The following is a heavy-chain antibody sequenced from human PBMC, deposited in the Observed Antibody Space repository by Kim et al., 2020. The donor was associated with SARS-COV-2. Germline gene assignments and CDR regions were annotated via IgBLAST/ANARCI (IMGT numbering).Heavy chain of an antibody. CDR3: ATGLVGATKDY. CDR2: KK. Sequence: KKNEATTVKRRFTSSRGNSKNTVYLQMNSLRVEDTAVYYCATGLVGATKDYWGQGAPVTVSS. J-gene: IGHJ4*02. D-gene: IGHD1-26*01. V-gene: IGHV3-30*07.